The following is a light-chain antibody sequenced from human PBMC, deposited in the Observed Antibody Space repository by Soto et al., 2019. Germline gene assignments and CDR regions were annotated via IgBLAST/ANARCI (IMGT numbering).Light chain of an antibody. CDR1: QSVSSSY. J-gene: IGKJ5*01. CDR3: QQHGSSPAIT. CDR2: GAS. V-gene: IGKV3-20*01. Sequence: EIVLTQSPGTLSLSPGERATLSCRASQSVSSSYLAWYQQKPGQAPRLLIYGASSRATGIPDRFSGSGSGSDFILTISRLEPEDFAVYYCQQHGSSPAITFGQGTRLEIK.